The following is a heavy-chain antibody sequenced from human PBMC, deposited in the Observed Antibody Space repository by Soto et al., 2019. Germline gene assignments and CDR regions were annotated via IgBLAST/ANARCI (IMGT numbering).Heavy chain of an antibody. CDR3: ARAYYSSGYYCANYGMDF. D-gene: IGHD3-22*01. CDR2: IYYSGST. J-gene: IGHJ6*02. Sequence: SETLSLTCTVSGGSISSGDYYWSWIRQPPGKGLEWIGYIYYSGSTYYNPSLKSRVTISVDTSKNQFSLKLSSVTAADTAVYYCARAYYSSGYYCANYGMDFWGQGTTVPVSS. V-gene: IGHV4-30-4*01. CDR1: GGSISSGDYY.